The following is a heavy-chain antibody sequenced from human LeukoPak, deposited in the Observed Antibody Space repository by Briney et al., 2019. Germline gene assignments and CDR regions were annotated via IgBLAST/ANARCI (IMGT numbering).Heavy chain of an antibody. CDR3: AREFYSYGVFDY. CDR1: GFTLSSYS. CDR2: ISSSYNYI. Sequence: SLRLPCAAPGFTLSSYSMKWVRPAPGKGLGWVSSISSSYNYIYYADSLKGRFTVSRDNAKNSLYLQMNSLRAKDTAVYYCAREFYSYGVFDYWGQGTLVTVSS. J-gene: IGHJ4*02. V-gene: IGHV3-21*01. D-gene: IGHD5-18*01.